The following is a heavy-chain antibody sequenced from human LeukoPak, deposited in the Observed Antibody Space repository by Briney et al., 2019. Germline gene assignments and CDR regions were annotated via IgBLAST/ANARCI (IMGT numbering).Heavy chain of an antibody. V-gene: IGHV3-21*01. D-gene: IGHD5-24*01. CDR2: ISSSSSYI. J-gene: IGHJ5*02. CDR1: GFTFSSYS. Sequence: GGSLRLSCAASGFTFSSYSMNWVRQAPGKGLEWVSSISSSSSYIYYADSVKGRFTISRDNSKNTLYLQMNSLRAEDTAVYYCAKDREMATTWCDPWGQGTLVTVSS. CDR3: AKDREMATTWCDP.